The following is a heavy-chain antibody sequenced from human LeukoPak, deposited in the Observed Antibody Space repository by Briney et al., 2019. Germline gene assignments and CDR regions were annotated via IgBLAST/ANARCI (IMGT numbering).Heavy chain of an antibody. J-gene: IGHJ4*02. CDR3: ERDSSLYY. Sequence: GGSLRLSCAASGFTFSTYSMNWVRQAPGKGLEWLSSITRSSYIYYTDSVKGRFTISRDNAKNSLYLQMNSLRAEDTAVYYCERDSSLYYWGQGTLVTVSS. CDR2: ITRSSYI. CDR1: GFTFSTYS. V-gene: IGHV3-21*01.